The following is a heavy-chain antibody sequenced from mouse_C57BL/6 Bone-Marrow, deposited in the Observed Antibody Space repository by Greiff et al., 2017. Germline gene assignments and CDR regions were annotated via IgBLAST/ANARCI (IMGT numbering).Heavy chain of an antibody. CDR3: ARPIAY. V-gene: IGHV5-17*01. CDR2: ISSGSSTI. J-gene: IGHJ3*01. Sequence: EVKLMESGGGLVKPGGSLKLSCAASGFTFSDYGMHWVRQAPEKGLEWVAYISSGSSTIYYAGTVKGRFTISRDNAKNTLFLQMTSLRSEDTAMYYCARPIAYWGQGTLVTVSA. CDR1: GFTFSDYG.